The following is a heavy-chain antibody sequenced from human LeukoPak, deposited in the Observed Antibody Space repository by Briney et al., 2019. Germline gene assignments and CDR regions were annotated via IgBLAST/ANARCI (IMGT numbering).Heavy chain of an antibody. CDR1: GGSISSYY. CDR2: IYYSGST. Sequence: SETLSPTCTVSGGSISSYYWSWIRQPPGKGLEWIGYIYYSGSTNYNPSLKSRDTISVDTSKNQFSLKLSSVTAADTAVYYCARHLYFEDSSGYYSYSFDYWGQGTLVTVSS. V-gene: IGHV4-59*08. J-gene: IGHJ4*02. D-gene: IGHD3-22*01. CDR3: ARHLYFEDSSGYYSYSFDY.